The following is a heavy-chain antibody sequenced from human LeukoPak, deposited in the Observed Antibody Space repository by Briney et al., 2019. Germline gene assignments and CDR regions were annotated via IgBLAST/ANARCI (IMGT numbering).Heavy chain of an antibody. CDR3: ASLSGYSSSWDFDY. V-gene: IGHV4-59*11. CDR1: GGSISSHY. J-gene: IGHJ4*02. D-gene: IGHD6-13*01. CDR2: IYYSGST. Sequence: KASETLSLTCTVSGGSISSHYWSWIRQPPGKGLEWIGYIYYSGSTKYNPSLKSRVTISIDTSKNQFSLKLSSVTAADTAVYYCASLSGYSSSWDFDYWGQGTLVTVSS.